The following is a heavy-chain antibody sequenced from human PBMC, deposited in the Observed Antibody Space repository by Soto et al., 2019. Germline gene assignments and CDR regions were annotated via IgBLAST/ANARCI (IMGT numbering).Heavy chain of an antibody. V-gene: IGHV1-18*01. J-gene: IGHJ6*02. CDR1: GYTFTSYG. CDR2: ISAYNGNT. D-gene: IGHD5-12*01. CDR3: ARVEYGATIFYYYYGMDV. Sequence: QVQLVQSGAEVQKPGASVKVSCKASGYTFTSYGISWVRQAPGQGLEWMGWISAYNGNTNYAQKLQGRVTMTTDTSTSTAYMELRSLRSDDTAVYYCARVEYGATIFYYYYGMDVWGQGTTVTVSS.